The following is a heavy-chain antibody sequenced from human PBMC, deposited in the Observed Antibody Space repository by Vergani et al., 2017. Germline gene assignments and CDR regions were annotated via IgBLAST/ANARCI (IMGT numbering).Heavy chain of an antibody. Sequence: EVQLVESGGGLVQPGRSLRLSCAASGFTFDDYAMHWVRQDPGKGLEWVSGISWNSGSIGYADSVKGRFTISRDNAKNSLYLQMNSLRAEDTALYYCAKCGSSSWYGWFDPWGQGTLVTVSS. CDR3: AKCGSSSWYGWFDP. CDR1: GFTFDDYA. V-gene: IGHV3-9*01. D-gene: IGHD6-13*01. CDR2: ISWNSGSI. J-gene: IGHJ5*02.